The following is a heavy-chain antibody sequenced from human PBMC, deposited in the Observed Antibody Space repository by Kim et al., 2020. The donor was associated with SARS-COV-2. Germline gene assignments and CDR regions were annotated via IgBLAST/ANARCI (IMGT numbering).Heavy chain of an antibody. CDR3: ASHVAFWRRCDY. Sequence: SETLSLTCTVSGGFISSSYDWGWIRQPPGTGLEWIASISYRGSTYYNPSLKSRVTISVDTSKNQFSLQLASVTAADTAIYYCASHVAFWRRCDYWGQGSL. CDR1: GGFISSSYD. J-gene: IGHJ4*02. V-gene: IGHV4-39*01. CDR2: ISYRGST.